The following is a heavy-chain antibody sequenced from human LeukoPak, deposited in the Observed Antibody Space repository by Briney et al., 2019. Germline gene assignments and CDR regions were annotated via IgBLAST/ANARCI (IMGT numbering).Heavy chain of an antibody. CDR2: ISSSSGFT. CDR1: GFTFSDYY. Sequence: GGSLRLSCAASGFTFSDYYMSWIRQVPGKGLEWLSYISSSSGFTDYADSVKDRFTISRDNAKNSLYLQMDSLRAEDTAVYYCARDAASSWYGGDFYYGMDVWGQGTTVTVSS. J-gene: IGHJ6*02. CDR3: ARDAASSWYGGDFYYGMDV. V-gene: IGHV3-11*05. D-gene: IGHD6-13*01.